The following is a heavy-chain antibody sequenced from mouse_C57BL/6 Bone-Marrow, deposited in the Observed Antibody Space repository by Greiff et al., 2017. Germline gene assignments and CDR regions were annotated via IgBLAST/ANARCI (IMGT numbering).Heavy chain of an antibody. V-gene: IGHV3-1*01. J-gene: IGHJ1*03. CDR3: AREGDYYGSSPWYFDV. D-gene: IGHD1-1*01. CDR1: GYSITSGYD. CDR2: ISYSGST. Sequence: EVKLMESGPGMVKPSQSLSLTCTVTGYSITSGYDWHWIRHFPGNKLEWMGYISYSGSTNYNPSLKSRISITHDTSKNHFFLKLNSVTTEDTATYYCAREGDYYGSSPWYFDVWGTGTTVTVSS.